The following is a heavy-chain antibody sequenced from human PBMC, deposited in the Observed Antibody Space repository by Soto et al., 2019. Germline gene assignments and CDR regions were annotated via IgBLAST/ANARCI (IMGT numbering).Heavy chain of an antibody. J-gene: IGHJ6*02. CDR1: GFTFSNYW. CDR2: IKQDGSEE. V-gene: IGHV3-7*03. CDR3: TRGIRGSGGWSYYYGMDV. Sequence: EVQLVESGGGLVQPGGSLRLSCAASGFTFSNYWMSWVRQAPGKGLEWVANIKQDGSEEYYVDSVKGRFTISRDNAKNSLYLQMSSLRGEDTAVYYCTRGIRGSGGWSYYYGMDVWGQGTTVTVSS. D-gene: IGHD6-19*01.